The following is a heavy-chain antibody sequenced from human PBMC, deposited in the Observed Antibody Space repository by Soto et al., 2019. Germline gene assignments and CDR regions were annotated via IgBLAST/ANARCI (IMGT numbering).Heavy chain of an antibody. CDR3: ARDYGVVITSIYDY. CDR1: GLTFSSYA. J-gene: IGHJ4*02. CDR2: ISYDGSNK. Sequence: GGSLRLSFAASGLTFSSYAMHWVRQAPGKGLEWVAVISYDGSNKYYADSVKGRFTISRDNSKNTLYLQMNSLRAEDTAVYYSARDYGVVITSIYDYWGQGTLVTVSS. V-gene: IGHV3-30-3*01. D-gene: IGHD3-22*01.